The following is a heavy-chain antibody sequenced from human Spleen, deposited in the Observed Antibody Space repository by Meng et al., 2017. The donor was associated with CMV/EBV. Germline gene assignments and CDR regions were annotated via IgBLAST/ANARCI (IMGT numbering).Heavy chain of an antibody. Sequence: ASVKVSCKASGYTFTGYYMHWVRQAPGQGLEWMGWINPNSGGTNYAQKFQGRVTMTRDTSISTAYMELTSLRSDDTAVYLCARDRGITAIQLDAFDVWGQGTLVTVSS. CDR1: GYTFTGYY. J-gene: IGHJ3*01. V-gene: IGHV1-2*02. D-gene: IGHD2-21*02. CDR2: INPNSGGT. CDR3: ARDRGITAIQLDAFDV.